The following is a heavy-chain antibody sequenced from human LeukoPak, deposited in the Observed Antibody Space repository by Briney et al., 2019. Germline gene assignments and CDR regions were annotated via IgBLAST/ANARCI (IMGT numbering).Heavy chain of an antibody. J-gene: IGHJ4*02. CDR2: ISESSTSI. D-gene: IGHD2-21*02. CDR1: GFTFSSYA. Sequence: GGSLRLSCAASGFTFSSYAMSWFRQAPGKGLEWVSYISESSTSIYYADSVKGRFTISRDNSKNTLYPQMNSLRAEDTAVYYCAKFAGNIVVVTAHFDYWGQGTLVTFSS. CDR3: AKFAGNIVVVTAHFDY. V-gene: IGHV3-23*01.